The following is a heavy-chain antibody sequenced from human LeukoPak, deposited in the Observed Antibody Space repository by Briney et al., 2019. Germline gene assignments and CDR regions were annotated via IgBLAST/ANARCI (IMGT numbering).Heavy chain of an antibody. Sequence: PGGSLRLSCAASGFTVSSNYMSWVRQAPGKGLEWVSVIYSGGSTYYADSVKGRFTISRDNSKNTLYLQMNSLRAEDTAVYYCARDLWFGELFYYYGMDVWGQGTLVTVSS. CDR3: ARDLWFGELFYYYGMDV. J-gene: IGHJ6*02. D-gene: IGHD3-10*01. CDR2: IYSGGST. V-gene: IGHV3-66*01. CDR1: GFTVSSNY.